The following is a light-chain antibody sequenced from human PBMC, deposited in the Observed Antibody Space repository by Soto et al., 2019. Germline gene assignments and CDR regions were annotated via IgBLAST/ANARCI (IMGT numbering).Light chain of an antibody. CDR2: DTS. J-gene: IGKJ3*01. CDR3: QQRSNWPLVT. CDR1: QSVRSY. V-gene: IGKV3-11*01. Sequence: EIVLTQSPATLSLSPGERATLSCRASQSVRSYLAWYQQKPGQPPRLFIYDTSNRATGIPARFSGSGYGTDFTLTISSLDPEDFAVYYCQQRSNWPLVTFGPGNRVDIK.